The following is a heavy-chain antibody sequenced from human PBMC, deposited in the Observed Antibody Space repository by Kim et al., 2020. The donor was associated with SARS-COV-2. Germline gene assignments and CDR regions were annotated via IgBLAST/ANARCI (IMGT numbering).Heavy chain of an antibody. Sequence: SETLSLTCSVSGGSITSFYWSWIRQPPGKGLEWIGNMYNSGSTNYNPSLKSRVTISVDTSKNQFSLKLSSLTAADTAVYCCARGDRAGVTATFDYWGQGTLVTVSS. CDR3: ARGDRAGVTATFDY. CDR2: MYNSGST. V-gene: IGHV4-59*12. D-gene: IGHD2-21*02. CDR1: GGSITSFY. J-gene: IGHJ4*02.